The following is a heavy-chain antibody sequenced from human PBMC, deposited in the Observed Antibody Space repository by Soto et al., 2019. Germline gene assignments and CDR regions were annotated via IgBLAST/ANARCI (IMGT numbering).Heavy chain of an antibody. J-gene: IGHJ6*02. D-gene: IGHD6-6*01. CDR3: ARQQLVLYYYYGMDV. Sequence: SETLSLTCAVYGGSFSGYYWSWIRQPPGKGLEWIGEINHSGSTNYNPSLKSRVTIPVDTSKNQFSLKLSSVTAADTAVYYCARQQLVLYYYYGMDVWGQGTTVTVSS. CDR1: GGSFSGYY. CDR2: INHSGST. V-gene: IGHV4-34*01.